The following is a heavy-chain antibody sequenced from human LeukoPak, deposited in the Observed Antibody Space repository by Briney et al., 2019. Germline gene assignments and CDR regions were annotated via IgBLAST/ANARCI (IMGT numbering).Heavy chain of an antibody. D-gene: IGHD2-15*01. Sequence: GGSVILSCAASVFGFNRFGIDWVRHAPWKGLEWISYISSSSSAMYYADSVKGRFTISRDNAKNSLYLQMSSLRDEDTAVYYCAQKGGTDHWGQGTLVTVSS. J-gene: IGHJ4*02. CDR1: VFGFNRFG. CDR2: ISSSSSAM. V-gene: IGHV3-48*02. CDR3: AQKGGTDH.